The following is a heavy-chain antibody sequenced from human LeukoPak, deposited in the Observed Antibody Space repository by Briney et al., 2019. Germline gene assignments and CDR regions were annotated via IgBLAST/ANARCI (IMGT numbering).Heavy chain of an antibody. Sequence: APVKVSCKASGYTFTSYGISWVRQAPGQGLEWMGWISAYNGNTNYAQKLQGRVTMTTDTSTSTAYMELRSLRSDDTAVYYCARVGAGRVDYYGMDVWGQGTTVTVSS. D-gene: IGHD3-16*01. CDR1: GYTFTSYG. V-gene: IGHV1-18*01. CDR2: ISAYNGNT. CDR3: ARVGAGRVDYYGMDV. J-gene: IGHJ6*02.